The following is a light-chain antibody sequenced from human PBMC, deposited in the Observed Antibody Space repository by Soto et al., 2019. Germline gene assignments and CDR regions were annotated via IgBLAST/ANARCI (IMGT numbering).Light chain of an antibody. Sequence: VLSQSPGTLSLSPGERATLSCRASQSLSNTYLAWYQQKPGQAPRLLIYSASNRATGIPDRFSGSGSGTDFTLTISRLEPEDFAVYYCQQYGSSPLTFGGGTKVDIK. CDR3: QQYGSSPLT. CDR1: QSLSNTY. V-gene: IGKV3-20*01. CDR2: SAS. J-gene: IGKJ4*01.